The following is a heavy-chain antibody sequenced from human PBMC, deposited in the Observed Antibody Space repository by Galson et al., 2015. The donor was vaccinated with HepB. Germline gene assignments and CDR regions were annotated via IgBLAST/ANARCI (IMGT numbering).Heavy chain of an antibody. CDR2: ISYDGSNK. CDR3: ARDLRRVFDY. CDR1: GFTFTDYA. Sequence: SLRLSCAASGFTFTDYAVHWVRQAPGKGLEWVAVISYDGSNKYYADSVKGRFIISRDNSKNMLFLQMNSLRDEDTAVYYCARDLRRVFDYWGQGTLVTVSS. V-gene: IGHV3-30-3*01. J-gene: IGHJ4*02.